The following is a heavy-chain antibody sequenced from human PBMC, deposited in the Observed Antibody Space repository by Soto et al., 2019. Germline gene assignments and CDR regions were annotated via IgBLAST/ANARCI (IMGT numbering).Heavy chain of an antibody. CDR2: IYYSGST. J-gene: IGHJ4*02. CDR1: GGSISSGGYY. D-gene: IGHD3-22*01. Sequence: QVQLQESGPGLVKPSQTLSLTCTVSGGSISSGGYYWGWIRQHPGKGLEWIGYIYYSGSTYYNPSLKSRVTISVDTSKNQFSLKLSSVTAADTAVYYCAARKRSSGYFCYWGQGTLVTVSS. V-gene: IGHV4-31*03. CDR3: AARKRSSGYFCY.